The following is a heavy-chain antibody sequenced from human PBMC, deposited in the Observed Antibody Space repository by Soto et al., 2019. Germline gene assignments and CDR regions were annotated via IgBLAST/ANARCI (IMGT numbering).Heavy chain of an antibody. J-gene: IGHJ4*02. CDR2: IIPIFGTA. D-gene: IGHD3-10*01. CDR1: GGTFSSYA. V-gene: IGHV1-69*13. CDR3: AWMRAQYYYGSGSSPLPLDY. Sequence: ASVKVSCKASGGTFSSYAISWLRQAPGQGLEWMGGIIPIFGTANYAQKFQGRVTITADESTSTAYMELSSLRSEDTAVYYCAWMRAQYYYGSGSSPLPLDYWGQGTLVTVSS.